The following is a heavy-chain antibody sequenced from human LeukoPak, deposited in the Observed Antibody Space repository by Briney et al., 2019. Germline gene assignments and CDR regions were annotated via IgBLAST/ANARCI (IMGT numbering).Heavy chain of an antibody. CDR1: GYTFTGYY. D-gene: IGHD6-13*01. V-gene: IGHV1-2*02. CDR2: INPNSGGT. J-gene: IGHJ3*02. Sequence: ASVKVSCKASGYTFTGYYMHWVRQAPGQGLEWMGWINPNSGGTNYAQKFQGRVTMTRDTSISTAYMELSRLRSDDTAVCYCARDLRGAAGSKGDTFDIWGQGTMVTVSS. CDR3: ARDLRGAAGSKGDTFDI.